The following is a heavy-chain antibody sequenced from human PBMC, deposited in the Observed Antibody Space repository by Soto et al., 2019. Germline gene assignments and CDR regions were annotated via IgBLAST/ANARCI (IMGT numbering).Heavy chain of an antibody. J-gene: IGHJ4*02. Sequence: GGSLRLSCAASGFTFSSYWMSWVRQAPGKGLEWVANIKQDGSEKYYVDSVKGRFTISRDNAKNSLYLQMNSLRAEDTAVYYCAREFVGYSSSWYRSFDYWGQGTLVTVSS. V-gene: IGHV3-7*05. CDR2: IKQDGSEK. CDR3: AREFVGYSSSWYRSFDY. CDR1: GFTFSSYW. D-gene: IGHD6-13*01.